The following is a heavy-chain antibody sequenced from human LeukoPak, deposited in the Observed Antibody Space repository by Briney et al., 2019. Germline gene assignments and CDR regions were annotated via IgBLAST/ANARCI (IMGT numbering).Heavy chain of an antibody. J-gene: IGHJ6*04. D-gene: IGHD2-15*01. CDR1: GGSISNYY. CDR2: IYYSGST. Sequence: SETLSLTCTVSGGSISNYYWGWIRQPPGKGLEWIGYIYYSGSTNYNPSLKGRVTISVDTSKNQFSLKLSSVTAADTAVYYCAKYGPRMLWGKGTTVTVSS. CDR3: AKYGPRML. V-gene: IGHV4-59*01.